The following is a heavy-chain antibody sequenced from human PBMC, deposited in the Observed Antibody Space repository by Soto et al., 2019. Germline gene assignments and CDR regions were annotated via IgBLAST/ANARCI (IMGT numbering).Heavy chain of an antibody. V-gene: IGHV3-23*01. CDR3: AKVAPPAAIFRGNYYYGMDV. J-gene: IGHJ6*02. CDR2: ISVSCGST. D-gene: IGHD2-2*02. Sequence: GGSLRLSCAASGFTFSSYAMSWVRQAPGKGLEWVSAISVSCGSTYYASSVKARFTISRDNSKNTLYLQMTSLRAEDTAVYYCAKVAPPAAIFRGNYYYGMDVWGQGTTVTVSS. CDR1: GFTFSSYA.